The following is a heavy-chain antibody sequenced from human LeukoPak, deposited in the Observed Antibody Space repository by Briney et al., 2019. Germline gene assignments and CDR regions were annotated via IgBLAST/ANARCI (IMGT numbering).Heavy chain of an antibody. V-gene: IGHV4-34*01. J-gene: IGHJ6*03. D-gene: IGHD4-11*01. Sequence: PSETLSLTCAVYGGSFSGYYWSWIRQPPGKGLEWIGEINHSGSTNYNPSLKSRVTISVDTSKNQFSLKLSSVTAADTAVYYCARERNTVTAYYYYYYMDVWGKGTTVTVSS. CDR1: GGSFSGYY. CDR2: INHSGST. CDR3: ARERNTVTAYYYYYYMDV.